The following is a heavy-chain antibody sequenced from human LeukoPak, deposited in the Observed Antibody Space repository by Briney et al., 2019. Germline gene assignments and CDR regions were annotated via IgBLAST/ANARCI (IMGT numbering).Heavy chain of an antibody. CDR3: ARDGGRDPAHEWLRLLYYYYYMDV. J-gene: IGHJ6*03. CDR1: GFSVSSNY. Sequence: RSGGSLRLSCAASGFSVSSNYMTWVRQAPGKGLEWVSIIYSDGSAYYADSVKGRFTISRDNSKNTLYFQMNSLRAEDAAVYYCARDGGRDPAHEWLRLLYYYYYMDVWGKGTTVTVSS. CDR2: IYSDGSA. V-gene: IGHV3-66*01. D-gene: IGHD5-12*01.